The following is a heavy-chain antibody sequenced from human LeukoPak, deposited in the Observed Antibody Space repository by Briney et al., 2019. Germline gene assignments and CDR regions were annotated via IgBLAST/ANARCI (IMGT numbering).Heavy chain of an antibody. CDR2: VYYGRTT. D-gene: IGHD5-12*01. V-gene: IGHV4-39*01. J-gene: IGHJ4*02. CDR3: VRHDGRGGATMGALDS. CDR1: TDSISSSSHH. Sequence: SETLSLTCTVSTDSISSSSHHWGWIRQSPGKGLEWIGSVYYGRTTYYNPSLNSRVAISVVTSRNQFPLQLNSVTAADTAVYYCVRHDGRGGATMGALDSWGQGSLVTVSS.